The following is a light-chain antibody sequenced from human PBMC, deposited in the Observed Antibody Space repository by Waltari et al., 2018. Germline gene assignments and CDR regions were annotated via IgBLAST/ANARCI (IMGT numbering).Light chain of an antibody. V-gene: IGLV3-1*01. Sequence: SYELTQPPSVSVSPGQTASITCSGDKLGEKFSSWYQQKAGQSPVLVIYEDSKRPSGIPERVSASTSGNTATLTIGGTQTMDEADYYCQAWDSNAVVFGGGTKLTVL. J-gene: IGLJ2*01. CDR1: KLGEKF. CDR3: QAWDSNAVV. CDR2: EDS.